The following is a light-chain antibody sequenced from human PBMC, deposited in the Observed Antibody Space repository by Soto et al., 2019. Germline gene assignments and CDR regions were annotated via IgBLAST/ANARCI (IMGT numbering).Light chain of an antibody. CDR1: QDISNW. V-gene: IGKV1-12*01. J-gene: IGKJ4*01. Sequence: DIQMTQSPSSVSASVGDRVTITCRASQDISNWLAWYQQKPGKAPKLLLYAASSLQSGDPSRFSGSGSGTDFTLAISSLQPDDFATYYCQQANSFPLTFGGGTKVEIK. CDR3: QQANSFPLT. CDR2: AAS.